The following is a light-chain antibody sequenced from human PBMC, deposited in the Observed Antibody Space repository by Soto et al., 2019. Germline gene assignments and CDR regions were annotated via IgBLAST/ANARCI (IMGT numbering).Light chain of an antibody. J-gene: IGLJ1*01. V-gene: IGLV1-51*01. CDR2: DNN. Sequence: QSVLTQPPSVSAAPGQKVTISCSGSSSNIGNNYVSWYQQLPGKAPKLLIYDNNKRPSGIPDRFSGSKSDTSATLGITGLQTGDEADYYCGTWDSSLSALFGNGTKVTVL. CDR1: SSNIGNNY. CDR3: GTWDSSLSAL.